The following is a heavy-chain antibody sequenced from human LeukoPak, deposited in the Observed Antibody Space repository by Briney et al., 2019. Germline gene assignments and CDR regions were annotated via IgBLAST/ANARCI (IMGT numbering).Heavy chain of an antibody. CDR3: ATNGGGDSGYGNFDY. CDR1: GFPFSNYG. CDR2: ISWNSDSI. D-gene: IGHD5-12*01. J-gene: IGHJ4*02. V-gene: IGHV3-9*01. Sequence: GGSLRLSCAASGFPFSNYGMNWVRQAPGKGLEWVSGISWNSDSIGYADSVKGRFTISRDNAKNSLYLQMNSLRAEDTALYYCATNGGGDSGYGNFDYWGQGTLVTVSS.